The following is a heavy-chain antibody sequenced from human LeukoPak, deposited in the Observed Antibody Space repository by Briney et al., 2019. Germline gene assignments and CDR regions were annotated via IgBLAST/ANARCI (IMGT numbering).Heavy chain of an antibody. V-gene: IGHV1-18*01. J-gene: IGHJ4*02. CDR3: ARGPYSSSWYNPYYFDY. CDR2: ISAYNGNT. CDR1: GYTFTSYG. D-gene: IGHD6-13*01. Sequence: ASVKVSCKASGYTFTSYGISWVRPAPGQGLEWMGWISAYNGNTNYAQKLQGRVTMTTDTSTSTAYMELRSLRSDDTAVYYCARGPYSSSWYNPYYFDYWGQGTLVTVSS.